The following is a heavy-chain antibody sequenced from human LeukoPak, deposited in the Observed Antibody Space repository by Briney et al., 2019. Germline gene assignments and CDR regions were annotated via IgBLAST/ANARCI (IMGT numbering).Heavy chain of an antibody. CDR3: ATTRQLISYFDY. CDR1: GYTFTSYA. Sequence: ASVKVSCKASGYTFTSYAMHWVRQAPGQRLEWMGWINAGNGNTKYSQKFLGRVTITRDTSASTAYMELSSLRSEDTAVYYCATTRQLISYFDYWGQGTLVTVSS. D-gene: IGHD2-2*01. CDR2: INAGNGNT. V-gene: IGHV1-3*01. J-gene: IGHJ4*02.